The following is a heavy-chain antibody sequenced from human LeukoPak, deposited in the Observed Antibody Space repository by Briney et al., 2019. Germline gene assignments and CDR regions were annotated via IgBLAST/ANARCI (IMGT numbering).Heavy chain of an antibody. V-gene: IGHV1-69*04. CDR2: IIPILGIA. CDR1: GGTFSSYA. CDR3: AESVRIAAAGMIY. D-gene: IGHD6-13*01. J-gene: IGHJ4*02. Sequence: ASVKVSCKASGGTFSSYAISWVRQAPGQVLEWMGRIIPILGIANYAQKFQGRVTITADKSTSTAYMELSSLRSEDTAVYYCAESVRIAAAGMIYWGQGTLVTVSS.